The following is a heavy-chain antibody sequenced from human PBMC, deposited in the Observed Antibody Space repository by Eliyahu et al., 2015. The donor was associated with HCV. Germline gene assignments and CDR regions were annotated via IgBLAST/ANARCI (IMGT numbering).Heavy chain of an antibody. V-gene: IGHV1-8*01. CDR2: VNPNSGDT. D-gene: IGHD3-10*02. CDR3: ARGSPSLTRVPFFY. J-gene: IGHJ4*02. CDR1: GYSFTSYD. Sequence: QVRLVQSGAEVKKPGASVKVSCKASGYSFTSYDINWVRQATGQGLEWVGWVNPNSGDTGFTQKFQGRVIMTRDNSISTAYMELSSLRSEDTAVYYCARGSPSLTRVPFFYWGQGTLVAVSS.